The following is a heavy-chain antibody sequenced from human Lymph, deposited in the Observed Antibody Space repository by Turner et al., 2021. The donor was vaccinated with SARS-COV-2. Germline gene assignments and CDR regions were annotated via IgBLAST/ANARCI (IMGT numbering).Heavy chain of an antibody. D-gene: IGHD4-17*01. CDR2: INPNSGGT. CDR1: GYTFTAYY. CDR3: AREGVTVSGYYYGMDV. J-gene: IGHJ6*02. Sequence: QVQLVQSGAEVKKPGASVKVSCKSSGYTFTAYYMPWVRPAPGQGLEWMGWINPNSGGTNYAQKFQGRVTMTRDTSISTAYMELSRLTSDDTAVYYCAREGVTVSGYYYGMDVWGQGTTVTVSS. V-gene: IGHV1-2*02.